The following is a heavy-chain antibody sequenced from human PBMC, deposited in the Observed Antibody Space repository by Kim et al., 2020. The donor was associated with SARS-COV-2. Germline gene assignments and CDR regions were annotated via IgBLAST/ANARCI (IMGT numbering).Heavy chain of an antibody. J-gene: IGHJ6*02. V-gene: IGHV4-59*13. CDR2: IYYSGST. Sequence: SETLSLTCTVSGGSISSYYWSWIRQPPGKGLEWIGYIYYSGSTNYNPSLKSRVTISVDTSKNQFSLKLSSVTAADTAVYYCARDRVFGGHYYYYYGMDVWGQGTTVTVSS. CDR3: ARDRVFGGHYYYYYGMDV. CDR1: GGSISSYY. D-gene: IGHD3-3*01.